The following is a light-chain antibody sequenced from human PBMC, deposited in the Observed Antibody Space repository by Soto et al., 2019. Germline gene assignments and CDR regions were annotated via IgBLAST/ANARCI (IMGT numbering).Light chain of an antibody. V-gene: IGLV2-14*01. Sequence: QSALTQPASVSGSPGQSITISCTGTRSDVGGYKYVSWYQQHPGKAPKLMIFDVSNRPSGVSNRFSGSKSGNTASLTISGLQAEEEADYYCSSYTSSTAEIFGTGTKVTVL. J-gene: IGLJ1*01. CDR1: RSDVGGYKY. CDR3: SSYTSSTAEI. CDR2: DVS.